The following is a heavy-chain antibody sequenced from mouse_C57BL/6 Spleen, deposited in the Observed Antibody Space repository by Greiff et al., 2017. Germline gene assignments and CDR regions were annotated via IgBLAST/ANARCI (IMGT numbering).Heavy chain of an antibody. J-gene: IGHJ3*01. D-gene: IGHD2-4*01. CDR3: ASYDYDVGFAY. CDR1: GFNIKNTY. CDR2: IDPATGNT. V-gene: IGHV14-3*01. Sequence: EVKLVESVAELVRPGASVKLSCTASGFNIKNTYMHWVKQRPEQGLEWIGRIDPATGNTKYNPKFQGKATITADTSSNTAYLQLSSLTSEDTAIYYCASYDYDVGFAYWGQGTLVTVSA.